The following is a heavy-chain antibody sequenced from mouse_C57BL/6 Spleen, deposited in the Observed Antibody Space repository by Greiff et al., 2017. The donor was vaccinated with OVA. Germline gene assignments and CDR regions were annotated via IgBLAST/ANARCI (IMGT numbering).Heavy chain of an antibody. Sequence: VQLKESGPGLVKPSQSLSLTCSVTGYSITSGYYWNWIRQFPGNKLEWMGYISYDGSNNSNPSLKNRISITRDTSKNQFFLKLNSVTTEDTATYYCARAYDYDGAMDYWGQGTSVTVSS. CDR2: ISYDGSN. CDR1: GYSITSGYY. J-gene: IGHJ4*01. D-gene: IGHD2-4*01. CDR3: ARAYDYDGAMDY. V-gene: IGHV3-6*01.